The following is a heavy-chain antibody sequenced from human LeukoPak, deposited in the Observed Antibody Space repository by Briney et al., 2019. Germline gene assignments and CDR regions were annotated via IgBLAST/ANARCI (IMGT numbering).Heavy chain of an antibody. D-gene: IGHD3-22*01. V-gene: IGHV1-69*04. CDR3: ARGYYYDSSGDAFDI. CDR1: GGTFSSYA. CDR2: IIPILGIA. Sequence: ASVKVSCKASGGTFSSYAISWVRQAPGQGLEWMGRIIPILGIANYAQKFQGRVTITADKSTSTAYMELSSLRSEDTAVYYCARGYYYDSSGDAFDIWGQGTMVTVSS. J-gene: IGHJ3*02.